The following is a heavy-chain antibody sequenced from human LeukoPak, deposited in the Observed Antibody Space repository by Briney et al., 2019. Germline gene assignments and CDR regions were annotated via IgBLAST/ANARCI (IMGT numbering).Heavy chain of an antibody. CDR3: ARDGDSYGHPKFLDY. D-gene: IGHD5-18*01. CDR2: ISGSGGST. J-gene: IGHJ4*02. Sequence: PGGSLRLSCAASGFTFSSYAMSWVRQAPGKGLEWVSAISGSGGSTYYADSVKGRFTISRDNSKDTLYLQMNSLRAEDTAVYYCARDGDSYGHPKFLDYWGQGTLVTVSS. V-gene: IGHV3-23*01. CDR1: GFTFSSYA.